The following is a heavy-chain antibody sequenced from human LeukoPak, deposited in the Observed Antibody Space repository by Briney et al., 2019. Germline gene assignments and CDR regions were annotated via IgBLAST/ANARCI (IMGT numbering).Heavy chain of an antibody. V-gene: IGHV4-30-4*01. D-gene: IGHD3-10*01. J-gene: IGHJ4*02. CDR2: IYYSGST. CDR3: ARGGYGSGSYYHPD. Sequence: PSETLSLTCTVSGVSISSGDSYWRWIRQPPGKGLEWIGYIYYSGSTYYNPSLKSRVTISVDTSKNQFSLKLSSVTAADTAVYYCARGGYGSGSYYHPDWGQGTLVTVSS. CDR1: GVSISSGDSY.